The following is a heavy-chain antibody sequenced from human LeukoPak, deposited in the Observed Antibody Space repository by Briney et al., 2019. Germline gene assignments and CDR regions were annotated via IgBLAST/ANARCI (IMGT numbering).Heavy chain of an antibody. CDR2: IYYSGST. J-gene: IGHJ4*02. CDR3: ARAYDSSGYYFGY. CDR1: GDSISSNSFY. V-gene: IGHV4-39*07. Sequence: SETLSLTCTVSGDSISSNSFYWGWIRQPPGKGLEWIGSIYYSGSTYYNPSLKSRVTISEDTSKNQFSLKLSSVTAADTAVYYCARAYDSSGYYFGYWGQGTLVTVSS. D-gene: IGHD3-22*01.